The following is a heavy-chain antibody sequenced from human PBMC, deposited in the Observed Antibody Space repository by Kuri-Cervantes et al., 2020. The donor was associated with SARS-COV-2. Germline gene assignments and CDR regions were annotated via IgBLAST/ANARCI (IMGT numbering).Heavy chain of an antibody. V-gene: IGHV4-30-4*08. D-gene: IGHD1-26*01. CDR2: IYCSGNT. CDR3: ASPIIVGATDY. CDR1: GGSINIANYY. J-gene: IGHJ4*02. Sequence: SCTVSGGSINIANYYWSWVRQPPGMGLEWIGHIYCSGNTYYNPSLKSRVSMSVDTSKNQFSLKLNAVTAADTAVYYCASPIIVGATDYWGQGILVTVSS.